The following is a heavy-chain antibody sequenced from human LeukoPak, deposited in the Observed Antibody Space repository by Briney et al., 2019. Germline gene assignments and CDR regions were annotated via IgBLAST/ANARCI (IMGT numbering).Heavy chain of an antibody. CDR2: IKKDGSDK. Sequence: GGSLRLSCAASGFTFSSYWMNWVRQAPGKGLEWVANIKKDGSDKYYVDSVKGRFTISRDNAKNSLYLQMNSLRAEDTAVYYCAREASDYYDSSGGFDYWGQGTLVTVSS. CDR1: GFTFSSYW. D-gene: IGHD3-22*01. CDR3: AREASDYYDSSGGFDY. V-gene: IGHV3-7*01. J-gene: IGHJ4*02.